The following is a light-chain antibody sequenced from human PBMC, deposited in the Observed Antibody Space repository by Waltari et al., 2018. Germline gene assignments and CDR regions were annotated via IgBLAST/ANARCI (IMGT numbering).Light chain of an antibody. CDR2: GNS. V-gene: IGLV1-40*01. J-gene: IGLJ3*02. CDR1: RSNIGAGYD. CDR3: QSYDSSLSEVV. Sequence: QSVLTQPPSVSGAPGQRVTISCPGSRSNIGAGYDVHWYQQLPGTDPKLLIYGNSNRPSGVPDRFSGSKSGTSASLAITGLQAEDEADYYCQSYDSSLSEVVFGGGTKLTVL.